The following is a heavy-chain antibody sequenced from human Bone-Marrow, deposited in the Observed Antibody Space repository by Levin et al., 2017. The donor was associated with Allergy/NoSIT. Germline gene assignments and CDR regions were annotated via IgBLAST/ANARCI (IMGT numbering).Heavy chain of an antibody. CDR2: IYPYDSDT. CDR1: GYSFSSYW. CDR3: ARLVTSGSGGDL. D-gene: IGHD2-15*01. Sequence: ESLKISCKASGYSFSSYWIGWVRQKPGKGLEWMGIIYPYDSDTRYSPSYEGQVTISADESTDTAYLQWSSLKASDTAMYYCARLVTSGSGGDLWGQGTLVTVSS. J-gene: IGHJ5*02. V-gene: IGHV5-51*01.